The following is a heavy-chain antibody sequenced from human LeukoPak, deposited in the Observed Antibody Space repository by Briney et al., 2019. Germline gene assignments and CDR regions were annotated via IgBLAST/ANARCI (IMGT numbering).Heavy chain of an antibody. Sequence: GGSLRLSCAASGFTLSNHDMNWARQAPGKGLEWVAYTSSTGRTMYYADSVKGRITTSRDNAKNSLYLQMNSLRVEDTAVYYCTRWGIAVAGQRGFDYWGQGALVTVSS. CDR2: TSSTGRTM. D-gene: IGHD6-19*01. CDR3: TRWGIAVAGQRGFDY. CDR1: GFTLSNHD. J-gene: IGHJ4*02. V-gene: IGHV3-48*03.